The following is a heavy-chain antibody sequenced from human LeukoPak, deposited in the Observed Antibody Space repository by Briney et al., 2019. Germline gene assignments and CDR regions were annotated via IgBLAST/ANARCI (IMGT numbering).Heavy chain of an antibody. V-gene: IGHV1-2*02. CDR3: AREISYCSSTSCYMGGWFDP. D-gene: IGHD2-2*02. Sequence: ASVKVSCKASGYTFTGYYMHWVRQAPGQGLEWMGWINPNSGGTNYAQKFQGRVTMTRDTSISTAYMELSRLRSDDTAVYYCAREISYCSSTSCYMGGWFDPWAREPWSPSPQ. J-gene: IGHJ5*02. CDR2: INPNSGGT. CDR1: GYTFTGYY.